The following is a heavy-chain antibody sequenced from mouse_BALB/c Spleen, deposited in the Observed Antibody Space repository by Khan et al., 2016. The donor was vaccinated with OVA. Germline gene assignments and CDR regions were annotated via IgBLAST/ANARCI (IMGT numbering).Heavy chain of an antibody. CDR2: IWGDGST. D-gene: IGHD3-1*01. CDR1: GFSLTGYG. V-gene: IGHV2-6-7*01. J-gene: IGHJ2*01. CDR3: ARALLSGYFDY. Sequence: VQLQESGPGLVAPSQSLSITCTVSGFSLTGYGVNWVRQPPGKGLEWLGMIWGDGSTDYNSALKSRLSISKDKSKSQVFLKNNSLQTNDTARYYCARALLSGYFDYWGQGTTLTVSS.